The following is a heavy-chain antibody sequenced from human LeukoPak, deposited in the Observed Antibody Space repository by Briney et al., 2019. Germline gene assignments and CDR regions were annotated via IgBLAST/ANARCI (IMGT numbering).Heavy chain of an antibody. CDR3: AKSGLNRFDY. V-gene: IGHV3-23*01. J-gene: IGHJ4*02. CDR1: GFTFSRYW. Sequence: PGGSLRLSCAASGFTFSRYWMSWVRQVPGKGLEWVSNISGGSSNTYYADSVKGRFTISRDDSKNTLHLQMNSLRAEDTAVYYCAKSGLNRFDYWGQGTLVTVSS. CDR2: ISGGSSNT. D-gene: IGHD2-15*01.